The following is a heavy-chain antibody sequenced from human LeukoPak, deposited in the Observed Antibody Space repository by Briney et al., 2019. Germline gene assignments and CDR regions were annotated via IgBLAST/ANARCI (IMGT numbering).Heavy chain of an antibody. V-gene: IGHV4-38-2*02. CDR2: IYTSGST. D-gene: IGHD3-16*02. CDR1: GYSISSGYY. J-gene: IGHJ4*02. Sequence: SETLSLTCTVSGYSISSGYYWGRIRQPPGKGLEWIGRIYTSGSTNYNPSLKSRVTMSVDTSKNQFSLKLSSVTAADTAVYYCARENYDYVWGSYRYEYYFDYWGQGTLVTVSS. CDR3: ARENYDYVWGSYRYEYYFDY.